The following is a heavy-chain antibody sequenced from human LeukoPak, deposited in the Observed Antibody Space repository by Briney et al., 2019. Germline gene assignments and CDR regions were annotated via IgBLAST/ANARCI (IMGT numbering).Heavy chain of an antibody. Sequence: GGSLRLSCAASGFTFSSYSMNWVRQAPGKGLEWVSYISSSSSTIYYADSVKGRFTVSRDNAKNSLYLQMNSLRAEDTAVYYCARDDILTGYLSYYYYGMDVWGQGTTVTVSS. J-gene: IGHJ6*02. CDR2: ISSSSSTI. CDR1: GFTFSSYS. CDR3: ARDDILTGYLSYYYYGMDV. V-gene: IGHV3-48*04. D-gene: IGHD3-9*01.